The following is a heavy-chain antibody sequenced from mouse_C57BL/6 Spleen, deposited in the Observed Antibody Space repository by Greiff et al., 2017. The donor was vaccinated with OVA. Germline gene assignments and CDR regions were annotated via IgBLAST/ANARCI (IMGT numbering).Heavy chain of an antibody. V-gene: IGHV1-50*01. CDR2: IDPSASYT. J-gene: IGHJ4*01. Sequence: QVQLQQPGAELVKPGASVKLSCKASGYTFTSYWMQWVKQRPGQGLEWIGEIDPSASYTNYNQKFKGKATLTVDTSSSTAYMQLSSLTSEDSAVYYCARLDYAMDYWGQGTSVTVSS. CDR3: ARLDYAMDY. CDR1: GYTFTSYW.